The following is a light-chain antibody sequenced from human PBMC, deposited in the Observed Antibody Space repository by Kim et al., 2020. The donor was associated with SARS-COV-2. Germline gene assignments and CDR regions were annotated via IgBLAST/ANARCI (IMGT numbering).Light chain of an antibody. J-gene: IGKJ4*01. CDR1: QSVSSN. CDR2: GAS. Sequence: SPGESATLYCRASQSVSSNLAWYQQKPGQAPRLLIYGASTRATGIPARFSGSGSGTEFTLTISSLQSEDFAVYYCQQYNNWPPLTFGGGTKVDIK. CDR3: QQYNNWPPLT. V-gene: IGKV3-15*01.